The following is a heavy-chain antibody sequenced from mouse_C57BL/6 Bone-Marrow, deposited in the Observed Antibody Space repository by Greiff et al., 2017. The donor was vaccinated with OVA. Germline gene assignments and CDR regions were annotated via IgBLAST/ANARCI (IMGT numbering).Heavy chain of an antibody. Sequence: VQLQQSGPELVKPGASVKISCKASGYTFTDYYMNWVKQSHGKSLEWIGDINPNNGGTSYNQKFKGKATLTVDKSSSTAYMELRSLTSEDSAVYYCARSPMVTTTFDYWGQGTTLTVSS. CDR3: ARSPMVTTTFDY. V-gene: IGHV1-26*01. CDR1: GYTFTDYY. CDR2: INPNNGGT. J-gene: IGHJ2*01. D-gene: IGHD2-2*01.